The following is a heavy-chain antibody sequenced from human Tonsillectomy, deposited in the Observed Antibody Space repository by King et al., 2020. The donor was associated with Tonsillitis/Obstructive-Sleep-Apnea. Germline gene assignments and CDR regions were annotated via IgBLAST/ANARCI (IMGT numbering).Heavy chain of an antibody. V-gene: IGHV4-61*01. CDR3: ARVTGWALIYAGGYMDV. J-gene: IGHJ6*03. CDR2: IYYSGST. Sequence: QLQESGPGLVKSSETLSLTCTVSNGSVNSGYYYWTWIRQPPGKGLEWIGNIYYSGSTNYSPSLKSRVTISVDTSKNQFSLNLSSVTAADTAVYYCARVTGWALIYAGGYMDVWGKGTTVTVSS. CDR1: NGSVNSGYYY. D-gene: IGHD2-2*01.